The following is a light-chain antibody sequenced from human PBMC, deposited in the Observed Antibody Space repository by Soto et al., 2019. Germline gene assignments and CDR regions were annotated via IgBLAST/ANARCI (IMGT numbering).Light chain of an antibody. Sequence: AIQLTQSPSSLSASVGDMVSINCRASQAIRTALGWYKPKPGKVPKLLIYAASTLQSGVPSRFSGSGSGTDVTLTLSSLQPEEFATDYGLLEFRYFWACGQGTQVDLK. CDR2: AAS. CDR3: LLEFRYFWA. CDR1: QAIRTA. J-gene: IGKJ1*01. V-gene: IGKV1-6*01.